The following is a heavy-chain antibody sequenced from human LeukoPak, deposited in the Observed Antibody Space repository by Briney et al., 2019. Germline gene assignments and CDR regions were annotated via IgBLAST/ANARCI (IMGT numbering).Heavy chain of an antibody. CDR3: ARLAGDYRNYYYYGMDV. D-gene: IGHD4-17*01. CDR1: GGSFSGYY. V-gene: IGHV4-34*01. Sequence: SETLSLTCAVYGGSFSGYYWSWIRQPPGKGLEWIGEINHSGGTNYNPSLKSRVTISVDTSKNQFSLKLSSVTAADTAVYYCARLAGDYRNYYYYGMDVWGQGTTVTVSS. CDR2: INHSGGT. J-gene: IGHJ6*02.